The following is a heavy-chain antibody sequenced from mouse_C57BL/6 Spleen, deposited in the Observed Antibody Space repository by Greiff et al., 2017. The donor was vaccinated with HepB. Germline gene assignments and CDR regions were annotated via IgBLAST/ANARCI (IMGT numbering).Heavy chain of an antibody. CDR3: ARTGDGYYPAWFAY. V-gene: IGHV1-22*01. Sequence: EVKLQGSGPELVKPGASVKMSCKASGYTFTDYNMHWVKQSHGKSLEWIGYINPNNGGTSYNQKFKGKATLTVNKSSSTAYMELRSLTSEDSAVYYCARTGDGYYPAWFAYWGQGTLVTVSA. D-gene: IGHD2-3*01. CDR1: GYTFTDYN. J-gene: IGHJ3*01. CDR2: INPNNGGT.